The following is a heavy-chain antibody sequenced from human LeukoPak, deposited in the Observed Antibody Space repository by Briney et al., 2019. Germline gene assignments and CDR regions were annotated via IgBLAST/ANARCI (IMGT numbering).Heavy chain of an antibody. Sequence: GGSLRLSCAVSGFTFSSYWMNRVGESAGLGVVWFSDFASAGRARGSADSMKCRFTIPRDNAKNTLYLHMNSLRAEDTAVYYCARGGSPKYDAFEIWGQGTKVTVPS. CDR2: FASAGRAR. CDR1: GFTFSSYW. V-gene: IGHV3-74*01. J-gene: IGHJ3*02. CDR3: ARGGSPKYDAFEI.